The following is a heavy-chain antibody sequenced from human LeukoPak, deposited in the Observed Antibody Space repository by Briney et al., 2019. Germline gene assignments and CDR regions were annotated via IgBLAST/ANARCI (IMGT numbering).Heavy chain of an antibody. D-gene: IGHD2-21*02. J-gene: IGHJ4*02. CDR3: ARGYCGGDCYSG. CDR2: ISSSSSII. CDR1: GFTFSSYS. V-gene: IGHV3-48*02. Sequence: GGSLRLSCAASGFTFSSYSMNWVRQAPGKGLEWVSYISSSSSIIYYADSVKGRFNISRDNAKNSLYLQMSSLRDEDTAVYYCARGYCGGDCYSGWGQGTLVTVSS.